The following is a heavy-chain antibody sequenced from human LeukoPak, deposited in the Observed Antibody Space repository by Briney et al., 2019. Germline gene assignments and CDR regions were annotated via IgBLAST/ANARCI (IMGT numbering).Heavy chain of an antibody. CDR3: ARGTTIAEYYFDY. CDR1: GGSISSGGYY. CDR2: IYHSGST. V-gene: IGHV4-30-2*01. Sequence: SQTLSLTRTVSGGSISSGGYYWSWIRQPPGKGLEWIGYIYHSGSTYYNPSLKSRVTISVDRSKNQFSLKLSSVTAADTAVYYCARGTTIAEYYFDYWGQGTLVTVSS. J-gene: IGHJ4*02. D-gene: IGHD2-15*01.